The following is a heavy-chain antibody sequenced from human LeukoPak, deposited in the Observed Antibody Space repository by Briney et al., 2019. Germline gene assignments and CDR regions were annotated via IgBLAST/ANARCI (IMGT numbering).Heavy chain of an antibody. J-gene: IGHJ4*02. CDR2: IYYSGST. V-gene: IGHV4-61*01. CDR1: GGSISSSSYY. Sequence: SSETLSLTCTVSGGSISSSSYYWGWIRQPPGKGLEWIGYIYYSGSTNYNPSLKSRVTISVDTSKNQFSLKLSSVTAADTAVYYCARDPYGDYPHFDYWGQGTLVTVSS. CDR3: ARDPYGDYPHFDY. D-gene: IGHD4-17*01.